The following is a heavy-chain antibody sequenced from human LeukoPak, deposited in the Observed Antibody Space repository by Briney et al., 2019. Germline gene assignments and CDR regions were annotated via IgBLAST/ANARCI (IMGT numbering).Heavy chain of an antibody. CDR3: ARDGDHSSGWPFDY. CDR1: GGSISNNY. J-gene: IGHJ4*02. CDR2: IYSSGST. D-gene: IGHD6-19*01. V-gene: IGHV4-4*07. Sequence: PSETLSLTCTVSGGSISNNYWSWIRQPAGKGLEWIGRIYSSGSTSYNPSRKSRVTMSVDTSKNQFSLKLSSVTAADTAMYYCARDGDHSSGWPFDYWGQGTLVTVSS.